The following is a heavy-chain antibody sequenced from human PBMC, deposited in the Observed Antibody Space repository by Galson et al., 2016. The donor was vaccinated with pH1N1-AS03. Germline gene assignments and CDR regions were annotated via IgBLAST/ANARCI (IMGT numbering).Heavy chain of an antibody. CDR1: GFTFSSYS. Sequence: SLRLSCAASGFTFSSYSFNWVRQAPGKGLEWISYIRTTGTLVYYADSVKGRFTISRDNAKSSLYLQMSSLRAEDTAVYYCAREGSSGYYYVHADLWGQGTLVTVS. V-gene: IGHV3-48*01. J-gene: IGHJ5*02. CDR3: AREGSSGYYYVHADL. D-gene: IGHD3-22*01. CDR2: IRTTGTLV.